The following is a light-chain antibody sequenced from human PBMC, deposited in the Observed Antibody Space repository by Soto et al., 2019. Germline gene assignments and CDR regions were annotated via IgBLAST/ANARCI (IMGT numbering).Light chain of an antibody. CDR2: GNS. Sequence: QSVLTQPPSVSGAPGQRVTISCTGSSCDIGAGYDVHWYQQLPGPAPKLLIYGNSNRPSGVPDRFSGSKSGTSASLAITGLQAEDEDDYYCQSYDSSLSGSRVFGGGTKLTVL. CDR1: SCDIGAGYD. CDR3: QSYDSSLSGSRV. V-gene: IGLV1-40*01. J-gene: IGLJ2*01.